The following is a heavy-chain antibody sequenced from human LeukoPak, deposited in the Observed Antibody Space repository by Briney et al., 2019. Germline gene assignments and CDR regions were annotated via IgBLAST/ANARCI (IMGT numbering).Heavy chain of an antibody. J-gene: IGHJ4*02. CDR1: GFTFSTSD. CDR2: IRYDGSNK. CDR3: AKPEGGYAFNY. D-gene: IGHD2-8*01. Sequence: GGSLRLSCAACGFTFSTSDMQWVRQAPGKGLEWVAFIRYDGSNKYYTASVKGRFTISRDNSKNTLYLQMNTLRAEDAAVYYCAKPEGGYAFNYWGQGTLVTVSS. V-gene: IGHV3-30*02.